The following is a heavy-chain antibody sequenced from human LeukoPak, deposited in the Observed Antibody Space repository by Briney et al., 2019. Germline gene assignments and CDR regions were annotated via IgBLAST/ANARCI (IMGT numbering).Heavy chain of an antibody. D-gene: IGHD6-13*01. CDR2: IIPIFGTA. CDR3: ARDGAKIAAAGTFDY. V-gene: IGHV1-69*06. Sequence: SVKVSCKASGGTFSSYAISWVRQAPGQGLEWMGGIIPIFGTANYAQKFQGRVTITADKSTSTAYMELSSLRSEDTAVYYCARDGAKIAAAGTFDYWGQGTLVTVSS. CDR1: GGTFSSYA. J-gene: IGHJ4*02.